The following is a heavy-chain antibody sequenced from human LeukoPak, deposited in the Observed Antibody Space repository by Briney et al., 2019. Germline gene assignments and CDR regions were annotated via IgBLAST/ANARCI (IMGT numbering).Heavy chain of an antibody. CDR3: ARDRGSGWDWYFDL. Sequence: SVKVSCKASGGTFSSYAISWVRQAPGPGLEWMGGIIPIFGTANYAQKFQGRVTITADESTSTAYMELSSLRSEDTAVYYCARDRGSGWDWYFDLWGRGTLVTVSS. V-gene: IGHV1-69*13. D-gene: IGHD6-19*01. CDR2: IIPIFGTA. J-gene: IGHJ2*01. CDR1: GGTFSSYA.